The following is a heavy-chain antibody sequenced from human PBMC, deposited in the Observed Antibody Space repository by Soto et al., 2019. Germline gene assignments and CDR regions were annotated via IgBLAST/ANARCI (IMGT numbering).Heavy chain of an antibody. J-gene: IGHJ6*02. Sequence: ASVKVCCKASGYTFTGYYMHWVRQAPGQGLEWMGWINPNSGGTNYAQKFQGRVTMTRDTSISTAYMELSRLRSDDTAVYYCARDSASSYYYYSSSLARHYGMDVWSQGTTVTGSS. CDR2: INPNSGGT. CDR3: ARDSASSYYYYSSSLARHYGMDV. V-gene: IGHV1-2*02. CDR1: GYTFTGYY. D-gene: IGHD3-22*01.